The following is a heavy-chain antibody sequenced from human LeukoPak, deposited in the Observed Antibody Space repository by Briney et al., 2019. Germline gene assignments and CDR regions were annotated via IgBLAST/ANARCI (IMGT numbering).Heavy chain of an antibody. CDR3: ARHYDYSNYDSYYYMDV. CDR2: IIPIFDTA. D-gene: IGHD4-11*01. J-gene: IGHJ6*03. CDR1: GGTFSSYA. V-gene: IGHV1-69*13. Sequence: GASVKVSCKASGGTFSSYAISWVRQAPGQGLEWMGGIIPIFDTANYAQKFQGRVTITADESTSTAYMELSSLRSEDTAVYYCARHYDYSNYDSYYYMDVWGKGTTVTVSS.